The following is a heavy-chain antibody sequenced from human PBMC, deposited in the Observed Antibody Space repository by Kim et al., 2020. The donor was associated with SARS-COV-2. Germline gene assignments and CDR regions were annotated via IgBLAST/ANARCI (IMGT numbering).Heavy chain of an antibody. Sequence: GGSLRLSCTTSGFTFSDYVMTWVRQAPGKGLECVSGISGSGRDTYYADSVRGRFTISRDNAKNTLYLQMNSLRAEDTAVYYCAKYCNAGSCYYYYGMDVWGQGTTVTVSS. V-gene: IGHV3-23*01. CDR3: AKYCNAGSCYYYYGMDV. CDR1: GFTFSDYV. J-gene: IGHJ6*02. CDR2: ISGSGRDT. D-gene: IGHD2-15*01.